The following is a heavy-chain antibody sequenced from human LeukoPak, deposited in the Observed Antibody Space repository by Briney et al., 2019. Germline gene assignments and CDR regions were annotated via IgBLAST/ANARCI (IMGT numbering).Heavy chain of an antibody. Sequence: PGGSLRLSCAASGFTFSSYAMHWVRQAPGKGLEWVAVISYDGSNKYYADSVKGRFTISRDNSKNTLYLQMNSLRAEDTAVYYCARDANLPRDAFDIWGQGTMVTVSS. CDR2: ISYDGSNK. V-gene: IGHV3-30-3*01. J-gene: IGHJ3*02. CDR3: ARDANLPRDAFDI. CDR1: GFTFSSYA.